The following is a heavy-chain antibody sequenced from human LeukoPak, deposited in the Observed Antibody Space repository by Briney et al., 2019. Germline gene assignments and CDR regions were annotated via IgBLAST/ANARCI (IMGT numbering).Heavy chain of an antibody. CDR3: AREDSSGYLGY. Sequence: PSETLSLTCTVSGGSVSSNLYYWNWIRQPPAKGLEWIGYSYYSGSTNYDPSLKSRVTISVDTSKNQFSLKLTALTAADSAVYYCAREDSSGYLGYWGQGTLVTVSS. D-gene: IGHD3-22*01. CDR1: GGSVSSNLYY. CDR2: SYYSGST. V-gene: IGHV4-61*01. J-gene: IGHJ4*02.